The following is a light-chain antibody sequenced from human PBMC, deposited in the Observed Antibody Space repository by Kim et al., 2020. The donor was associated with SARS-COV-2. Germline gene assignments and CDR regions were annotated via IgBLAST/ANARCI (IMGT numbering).Light chain of an antibody. V-gene: IGLV2-23*01. CDR1: SSDVGSYNL. CDR3: CSYAGSSTWV. CDR2: EGT. Sequence: GQSSTISCTGTSSDVGSYNLVSWYQQHPGKAPKLVIYEGTKRPSGVSNRFSGSKSGNTASLTISGLQAEDEADYYCCSYAGSSTWVFGGGTQLTVL. J-gene: IGLJ3*02.